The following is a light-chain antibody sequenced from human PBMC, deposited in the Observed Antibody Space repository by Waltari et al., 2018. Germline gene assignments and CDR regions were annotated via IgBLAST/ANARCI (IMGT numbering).Light chain of an antibody. CDR1: QNVSTF. Sequence: IVLTQSPGTLSLSPGERATLSCRASQNVSTFLAWDQQTPGQAPWPLIYGAASRATGIPDRFSGGGSGTDFSLTISRLEPEDFAVYYCQHHLRLPATFGQGTKVDIK. CDR3: QHHLRLPAT. J-gene: IGKJ1*01. V-gene: IGKV3-20*01. CDR2: GAA.